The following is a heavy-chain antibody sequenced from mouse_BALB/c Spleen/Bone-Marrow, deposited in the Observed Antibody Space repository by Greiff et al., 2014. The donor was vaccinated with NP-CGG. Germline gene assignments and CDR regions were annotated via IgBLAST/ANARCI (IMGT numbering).Heavy chain of an antibody. Sequence: QVQLQQSGPGLVAPSQSLFITCTVSGFSLTSYGVHWVRQPPGKGLEWLGVIWAGGSTNYNSALMSRLSISKDNSKSQVFLKMNSLQIDDTAMYYCARSGLRRPAMDYWGQGTSVTVSS. V-gene: IGHV2-9*02. CDR2: IWAGGST. D-gene: IGHD2-4*01. CDR1: GFSLTSYG. CDR3: ARSGLRRPAMDY. J-gene: IGHJ4*01.